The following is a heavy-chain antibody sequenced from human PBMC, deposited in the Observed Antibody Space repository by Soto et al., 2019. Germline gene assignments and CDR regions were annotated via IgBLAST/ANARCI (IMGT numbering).Heavy chain of an antibody. CDR2: IRSKANSYAT. Sequence: EVQLVESGGCLVQPGGSLKLSCAASGFTFSGSAMHWVRQASGKGLEWVGRIRSKANSYATAYAASVKGRFTISRDDSKNTAYLQMNSLKTEDTAVYYCTTRGDYYYGMDVWGQGTTVTVSS. CDR1: GFTFSGSA. J-gene: IGHJ6*02. CDR3: TTRGDYYYGMDV. V-gene: IGHV3-73*01. D-gene: IGHD3-10*01.